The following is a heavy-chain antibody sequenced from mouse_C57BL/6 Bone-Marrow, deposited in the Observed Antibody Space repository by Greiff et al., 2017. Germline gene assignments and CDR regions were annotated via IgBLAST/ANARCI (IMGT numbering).Heavy chain of an antibody. V-gene: IGHV1-63*01. CDR3: ARGDYYGSSFAY. CDR1: GYTFTNYW. Sequence: QVHVKQSGAALVRPGTSVTMSCKASGYTFTNYWIGWAKQRPGHGLEWIGDIYPGGGYTNYNEKFKGKATLTADKSSSTAYMQFSSLTSEDSAIYYCARGDYYGSSFAYWGQGTLVTVSA. J-gene: IGHJ3*01. CDR2: IYPGGGYT. D-gene: IGHD1-1*01.